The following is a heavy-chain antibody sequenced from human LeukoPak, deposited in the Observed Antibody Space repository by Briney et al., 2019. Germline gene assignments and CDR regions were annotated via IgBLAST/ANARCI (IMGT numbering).Heavy chain of an antibody. J-gene: IGHJ4*02. D-gene: IGHD3-3*01. V-gene: IGHV3-23*01. CDR2: ISGSGGGDAT. CDR1: GFTFSTYA. Sequence: GGSLRLSCAASGFTFSTYAMSWVRQAPGKGLEWVSAISGSGGGDATSYADSVKGRFTISRDNSKNTLYLQMNSLRAEDTAVEYCARSFGYYSTSGYYYWGQGTLVTVSS. CDR3: ARSFGYYSTSGYYY.